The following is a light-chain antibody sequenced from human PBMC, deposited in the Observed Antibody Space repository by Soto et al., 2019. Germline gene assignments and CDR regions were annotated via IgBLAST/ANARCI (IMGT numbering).Light chain of an antibody. CDR2: GAS. J-gene: IGKJ2*01. V-gene: IGKV3-20*01. Sequence: EIVLTQSPGTLSLSPGERATLSCRASQSVDSNYLAWYQQPPCQAPRLLIYGASNKATGTPDRFSGSRSGTDFILTISRREPEEFAVSYCQQYGSSPLYSSLPGTELEI. CDR1: QSVDSNY. CDR3: QQYGSSPLYS.